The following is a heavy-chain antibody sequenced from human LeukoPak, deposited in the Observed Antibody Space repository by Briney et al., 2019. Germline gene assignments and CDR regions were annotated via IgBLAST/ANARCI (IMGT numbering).Heavy chain of an antibody. Sequence: TGGSLRLSCAASGFTFDDYAMHWVRQAPGKGLEWVSLTSGDGGSTYYADSVKGRFTISRDNSKNSLYLQMNSLRTEDTALYYCAKDTIRAGTFPYFDYWGQGTLVTVSS. D-gene: IGHD6-19*01. CDR2: TSGDGGST. J-gene: IGHJ4*02. V-gene: IGHV3-43*02. CDR1: GFTFDDYA. CDR3: AKDTIRAGTFPYFDY.